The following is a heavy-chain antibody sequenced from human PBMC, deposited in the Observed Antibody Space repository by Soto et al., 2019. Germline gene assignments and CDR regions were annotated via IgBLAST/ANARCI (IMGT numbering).Heavy chain of an antibody. CDR2: IYYSGST. V-gene: IGHV4-59*08. CDR3: ARRYSTAFDI. Sequence: SETLSLTCAVSGGSISSYYWSWIRQPPGKGLEWIGYIYYSGSTNYNPSLKSRVTISVDTSKNQFSLKLSSVTAADTAVYYCARRYSTAFDIWGQGTMVTVS. D-gene: IGHD6-13*01. CDR1: GGSISSYY. J-gene: IGHJ3*02.